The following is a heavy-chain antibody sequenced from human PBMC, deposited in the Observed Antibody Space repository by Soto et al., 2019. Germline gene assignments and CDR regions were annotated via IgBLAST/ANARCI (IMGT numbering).Heavy chain of an antibody. D-gene: IGHD2-15*01. J-gene: IGHJ6*02. Sequence: QVQLVESGGGVARPGGSLRLSCTTSGFTFNTYGMHWVRQAPGKGLEWVAIIWYDGSNKYYADSVKGRFTISRDNSKNTLYLQMNSLRAEDTALYYCARADCTGAYCYSWPFNYGVDVWGQGTTVTVSS. CDR3: ARADCTGAYCYSWPFNYGVDV. V-gene: IGHV3-33*01. CDR2: IWYDGSNK. CDR1: GFTFNTYG.